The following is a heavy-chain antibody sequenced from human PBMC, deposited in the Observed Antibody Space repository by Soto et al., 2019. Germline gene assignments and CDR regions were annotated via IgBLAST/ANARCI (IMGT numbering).Heavy chain of an antibody. Sequence: SVKVSCKASGGTFYSYVITWVRQAPGQGLEWMGGIIPIFNTTNYAQKFQGRITLTADESARTAYMELNSLRSEDTAVYYCARDFGWYTAMVTSDGMDVWGQGTTVTVSS. V-gene: IGHV1-69*13. CDR3: ARDFGWYTAMVTSDGMDV. D-gene: IGHD5-18*01. J-gene: IGHJ6*02. CDR1: GGTFYSYV. CDR2: IIPIFNTT.